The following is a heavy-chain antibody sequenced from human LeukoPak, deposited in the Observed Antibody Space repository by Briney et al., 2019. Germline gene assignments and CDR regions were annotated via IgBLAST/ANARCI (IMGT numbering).Heavy chain of an antibody. CDR3: SRGHFGVVLDY. J-gene: IGHJ4*02. Sequence: GGSLRLSCEGSGFTFSSYSMIWVRQAPGKGLEWVSSIRGDSTETRHADSLMGRFTISRDNAKKSLYLQMNSLRAEDTAVYYCSRGHFGVVLDYWGQGTLVTVSS. D-gene: IGHD3-3*01. CDR1: GFTFSSYS. CDR2: IRGDSTET. V-gene: IGHV3-21*01.